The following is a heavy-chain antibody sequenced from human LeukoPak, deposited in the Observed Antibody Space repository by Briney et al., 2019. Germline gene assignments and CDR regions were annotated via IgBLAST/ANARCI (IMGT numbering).Heavy chain of an antibody. D-gene: IGHD1-14*01. CDR3: ARRGYNGEGYYFDY. J-gene: IGHJ4*02. CDR1: GGSISSYY. Sequence: KPSETLSLTCTVSGGSISSYYWSWIRQPPGKGLEWIGYIYYSGSTNYNPSLKSRVTISVDTSKNQFSLKLSSVTAADTAVYYCARRGYNGEGYYFDYWGQGTLVTVSS. V-gene: IGHV4-59*08. CDR2: IYYSGST.